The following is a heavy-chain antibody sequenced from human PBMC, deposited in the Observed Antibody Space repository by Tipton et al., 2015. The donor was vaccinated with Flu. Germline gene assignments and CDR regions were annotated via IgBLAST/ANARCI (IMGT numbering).Heavy chain of an antibody. D-gene: IGHD3-10*02. Sequence: LRLSCSVSGDSIGSGYFWAWIRQPPGKGLEWIGNIHRSGTTYYNPSLKSRVTISIDTSRNQFSLKLSSVTAADTAVYYCARHTGDSVRGVIDYWGQGTLVTVSS. J-gene: IGHJ4*02. CDR1: GDSIGSGYF. CDR2: IHRSGTT. V-gene: IGHV4-38-2*01. CDR3: ARHTGDSVRGVIDY.